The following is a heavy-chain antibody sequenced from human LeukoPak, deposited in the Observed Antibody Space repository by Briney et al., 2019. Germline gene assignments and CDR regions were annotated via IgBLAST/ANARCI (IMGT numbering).Heavy chain of an antibody. Sequence: SVKVSCKASGGTFSSYAISLVRQAPGQGLEWMGGIIPIFGTANYAQKFQGRVTITTDESTSTAYMELSSLRSEDTAVYYCARDPTSGYSSGGDYWGQGTLVTVSS. CDR3: ARDPTSGYSSGGDY. J-gene: IGHJ4*02. D-gene: IGHD6-19*01. V-gene: IGHV1-69*05. CDR2: IIPIFGTA. CDR1: GGTFSSYA.